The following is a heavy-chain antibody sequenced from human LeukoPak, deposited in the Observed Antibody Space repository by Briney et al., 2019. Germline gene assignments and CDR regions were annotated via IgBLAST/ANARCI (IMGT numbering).Heavy chain of an antibody. V-gene: IGHV1-46*01. CDR1: GYTFTSYY. CDR2: INPSDGST. D-gene: IGHD2-15*01. J-gene: IGHJ4*02. CDR3: ARDVLPLVQLERLGYCSGGSCYSITY. Sequence: GASVKVSCKASGYTFTSYYMHWVRQAPGQGLEWMGIINPSDGSTSYAQKFQGRVTMTRDTSTSTVYMELSSLRSEDTAVYYCARDVLPLVQLERLGYCSGGSCYSITYWGQGTLVTVSS.